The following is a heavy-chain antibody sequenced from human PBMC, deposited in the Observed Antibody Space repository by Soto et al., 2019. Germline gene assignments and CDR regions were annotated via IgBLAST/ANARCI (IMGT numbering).Heavy chain of an antibody. CDR3: ARAGGYCSGRHCYED. CDR2: IYLTGNT. CDR1: GGSIRTYY. V-gene: IGHV4-59*01. Sequence: PSENLSLTYTGSGGSIRTYYWSWIRQPPGKGLEGVGYIYLTGNTKYNPSLKSRVSISVDTSKNQFSLRLSSVTAADKAVYYWARAGGYCSGRHCYEDWGQGPLVNV. D-gene: IGHD2-15*01. J-gene: IGHJ4*02.